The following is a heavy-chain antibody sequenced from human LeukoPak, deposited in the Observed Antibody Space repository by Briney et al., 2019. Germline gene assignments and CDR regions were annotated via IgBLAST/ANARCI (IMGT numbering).Heavy chain of an antibody. Sequence: GASVKVSCKASGGTFSSYAISWVRQAPGQGLEWMGGIIPIFGTANYAQKFQGRVTITADESTSTAYMELSSLRSEDTAVYYCACYSNYDPGWFDPWGQGTLVTVSS. CDR2: IIPIFGTA. D-gene: IGHD4-11*01. J-gene: IGHJ5*02. CDR1: GGTFSSYA. V-gene: IGHV1-69*13. CDR3: ACYSNYDPGWFDP.